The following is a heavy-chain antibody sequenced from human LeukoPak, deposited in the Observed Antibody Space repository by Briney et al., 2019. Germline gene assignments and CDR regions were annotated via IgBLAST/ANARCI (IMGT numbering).Heavy chain of an antibody. V-gene: IGHV3-30*03. CDR1: GFTFSSYG. CDR2: ISYDGSNK. D-gene: IGHD3-22*01. J-gene: IGHJ4*02. CDR3: ARDAVYDSSGYPLGY. Sequence: PGGSLRLSCAASGFTFSSYGMHWVRQAPDKGLEWVAVISYDGSNKYYADSVKGRFTISRDNSKNTLYLQMNSLRAEDTAVYYCARDAVYDSSGYPLGYWGQGTLVTVSS.